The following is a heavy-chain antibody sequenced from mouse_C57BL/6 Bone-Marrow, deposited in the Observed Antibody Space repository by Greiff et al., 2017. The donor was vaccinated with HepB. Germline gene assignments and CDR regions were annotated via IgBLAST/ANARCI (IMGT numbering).Heavy chain of an antibody. CDR2: IWSGGST. Sequence: VQLVESGPGLVQPSQRLSITCTVSGFSLTSYGVHWVRQSPGKGLEWLGVIWSGGSTDYNAAFISRLSISKDNSKSQVFFKMNSLQADDTAIYYCARKLLEGYWYFDVWGTGTTVTVSS. D-gene: IGHD2-12*01. CDR3: ARKLLEGYWYFDV. V-gene: IGHV2-2*01. J-gene: IGHJ1*03. CDR1: GFSLTSYG.